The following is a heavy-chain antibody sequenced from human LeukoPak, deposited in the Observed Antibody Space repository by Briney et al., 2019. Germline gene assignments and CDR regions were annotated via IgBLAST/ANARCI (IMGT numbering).Heavy chain of an antibody. CDR3: AKDSMKTYYDFWSGPTNFDY. Sequence: GGSLRLSCAASGFTFSSYGMHWVRQAPGKGLEWVAVISYDGSNKYYADSVKGQFTISRDNSKNTLYLQMNSLRAEDTAVYYCAKDSMKTYYDFWSGPTNFDYWGQGTQVTVSS. D-gene: IGHD3-3*01. CDR1: GFTFSSYG. J-gene: IGHJ4*02. V-gene: IGHV3-30*18. CDR2: ISYDGSNK.